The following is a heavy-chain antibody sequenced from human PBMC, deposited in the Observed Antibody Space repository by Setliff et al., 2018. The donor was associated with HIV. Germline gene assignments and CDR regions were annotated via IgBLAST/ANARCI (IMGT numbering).Heavy chain of an antibody. CDR3: ARDAPLYSNYVGYFDY. CDR2: IISASSTI. D-gene: IGHD4-4*01. J-gene: IGHJ4*02. Sequence: GGSLRLSCAASGFTFSNYCMTWVRQAPGKGLEWLSYIISASSTIYYADSLKGRFTISRDNAKNSLYLQMNSLRAEDTAVYYCARDAPLYSNYVGYFDYWGQGTLVTVSS. CDR1: GFTFSNYC. V-gene: IGHV3-48*04.